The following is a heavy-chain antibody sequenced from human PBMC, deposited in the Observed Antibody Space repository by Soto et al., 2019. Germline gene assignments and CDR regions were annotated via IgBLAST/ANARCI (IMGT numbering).Heavy chain of an antibody. CDR2: ISSSNSTI. CDR3: VTLGGYGLWCGSGYYYMDV. D-gene: IGHD3-3*01. Sequence: GGSLRLSCAASGFTFSSYSMNWVRQAPGKGLEWVSYISSSNSTIYYAESVKGRFTISRDNGKISLYMQMNSLRAEDKAVYYCVTLGGYGLWCGSGYYYMDVWGKGTTVTVSS. J-gene: IGHJ6*03. CDR1: GFTFSSYS. V-gene: IGHV3-48*01.